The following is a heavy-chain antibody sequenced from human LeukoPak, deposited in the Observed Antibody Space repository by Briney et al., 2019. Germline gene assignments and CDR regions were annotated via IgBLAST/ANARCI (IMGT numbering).Heavy chain of an antibody. CDR1: GFTLSSYA. J-gene: IGHJ4*02. CDR3: AKQSAGSATWYSLHYDF. D-gene: IGHD6-13*01. V-gene: IGHV3-23*01. CDR2: VDGGGGGT. Sequence: GGSLRLSCAASGFTLSSYAMTWVRQAPGRGLEWVSSVDGGGGGTYYADSVKGRFTISRDNSKDTLYLQMNGLRAEDTAVYFCAKQSAGSATWYSLHYDFWGQGTLVTVSS.